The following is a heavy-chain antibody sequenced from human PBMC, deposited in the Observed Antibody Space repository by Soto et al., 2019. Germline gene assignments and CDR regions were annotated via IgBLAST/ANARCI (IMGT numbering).Heavy chain of an antibody. Sequence: GGSLRLSCAASGLTVSSNYMSWVRQAPGKGLEWVSVIYSGGSTYYADSVKGRFTISRDNSKNTLYLQMNSLRVEDTAVYYCARDTNYYGSGCFAYWGQGTLVTVSS. J-gene: IGHJ4*02. V-gene: IGHV3-66*01. D-gene: IGHD3-10*01. CDR3: ARDTNYYGSGCFAY. CDR1: GLTVSSNY. CDR2: IYSGGST.